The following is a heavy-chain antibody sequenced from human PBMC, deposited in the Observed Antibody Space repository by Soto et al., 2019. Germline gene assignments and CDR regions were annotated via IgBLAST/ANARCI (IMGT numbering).Heavy chain of an antibody. CDR3: ASHSAYYYDKDY. Sequence: SETVSLTCTVSGGSISSGGYYWSWTRQHPGKGLEWIGYIYYSGSTYYNPSLKSRVTISVDTSKNQFSLKLSSVTAADTAVYYCASHSAYYYDKDYWGQGTLVTVSS. CDR2: IYYSGST. J-gene: IGHJ4*02. D-gene: IGHD3-22*01. V-gene: IGHV4-31*03. CDR1: GGSISSGGYY.